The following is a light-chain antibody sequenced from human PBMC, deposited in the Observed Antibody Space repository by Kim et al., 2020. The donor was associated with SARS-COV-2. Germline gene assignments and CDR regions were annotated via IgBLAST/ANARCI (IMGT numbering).Light chain of an antibody. V-gene: IGKV3-15*01. J-gene: IGKJ4*01. CDR2: GAS. Sequence: SPGERATHSCRARQSVSSNLAWYQQKPGQAPRLLIYGASTRATGIPARFSGSGSGKEFTLTISSLQSEDFAVYYCQQYNNWPPLTFGGGTKVDIK. CDR3: QQYNNWPPLT. CDR1: QSVSSN.